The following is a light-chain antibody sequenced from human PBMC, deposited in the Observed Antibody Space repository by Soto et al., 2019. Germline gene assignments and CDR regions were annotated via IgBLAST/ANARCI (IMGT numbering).Light chain of an antibody. CDR2: RNN. Sequence: QSALTQPPSASATPGQRVTISCSGSRSNIGSNYVYWYQQVPGTAPKLLIYRNNQRPSGVPDRFSGSKSGTSASLAISGLRSEDEADYYCATWDDSLTVVFGGGTKVTVL. J-gene: IGLJ3*02. CDR1: RSNIGSNY. CDR3: ATWDDSLTVV. V-gene: IGLV1-47*01.